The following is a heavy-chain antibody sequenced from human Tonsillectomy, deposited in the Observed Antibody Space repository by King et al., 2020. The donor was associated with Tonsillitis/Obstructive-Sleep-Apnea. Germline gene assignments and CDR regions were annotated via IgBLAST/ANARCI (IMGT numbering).Heavy chain of an antibody. J-gene: IGHJ6*02. CDR3: ARAARGYSSPVDYYYGMDV. D-gene: IGHD5-18*01. CDR2: ISYDGSNK. Sequence: VQLVESGGGVVQPGRSLRLSCAASGFTFSTYGMHWVRQAPGEGLEWVAVISYDGSNKNYEDSVKGRFTITRDNSKNMLYLQMNSLRAEDTAVYYCARAARGYSSPVDYYYGMDVWGQGTTVTVSS. CDR1: GFTFSTYG. V-gene: IGHV3-30*04.